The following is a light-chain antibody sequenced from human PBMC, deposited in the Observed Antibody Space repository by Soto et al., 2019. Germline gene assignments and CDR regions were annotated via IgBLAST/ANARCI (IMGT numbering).Light chain of an antibody. CDR1: QSVDSNF. V-gene: IGKV3-20*01. CDR3: QQSSFT. CDR2: SAS. J-gene: IGKJ3*01. Sequence: PGERATLACRASQSVDSNFFSWYQHKPGQAPRLLIYSASNRATGVPDRFSGGGSGTDFTLTISRLEAEDCAVFYCQQSSFTCGPGTKVEIK.